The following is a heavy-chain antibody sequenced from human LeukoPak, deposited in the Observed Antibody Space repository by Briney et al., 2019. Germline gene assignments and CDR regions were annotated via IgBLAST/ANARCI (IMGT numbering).Heavy chain of an antibody. CDR3: ARAVGYGAGSYGFDI. Sequence: GESLRLSCAASGFTLSSKVMHWVRQAPGTGLVWVSRIIRDGTGTDYADSVKGRFTISRDIATNTLYLQMNSLRAEDTAVYYCARAVGYGAGSYGFDIWGQGTTVTVSS. J-gene: IGHJ3*02. D-gene: IGHD3-10*01. V-gene: IGHV3-74*01. CDR1: GFTLSSKV. CDR2: IIRDGTGT.